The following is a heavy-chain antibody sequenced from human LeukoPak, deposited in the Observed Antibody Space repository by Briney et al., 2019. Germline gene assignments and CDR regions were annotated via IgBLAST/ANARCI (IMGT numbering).Heavy chain of an antibody. Sequence: SETLSLTCTVSGGSTSSYYWSWIRQPAGKGLEWIGRIHTSGSTNYNPSLKSRVTMSVDTSNNQFSLKLSSVTAADTAVYYCARHDYSNYPVFNYWGQGTLVTVSS. J-gene: IGHJ4*02. D-gene: IGHD4-11*01. CDR3: ARHDYSNYPVFNY. V-gene: IGHV4-4*07. CDR1: GGSTSSYY. CDR2: IHTSGST.